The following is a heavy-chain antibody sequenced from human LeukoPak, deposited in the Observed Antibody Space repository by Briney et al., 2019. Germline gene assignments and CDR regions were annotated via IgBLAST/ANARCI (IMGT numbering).Heavy chain of an antibody. Sequence: SETLSLTCTVSGGSFSRYYWSWIRQPPGKGLEWIGNIHYSGSTNNNPSLKSRVTISIDTSKNQFSLRLSSVTAVDTAVYYCARVSGATITTYYGMDVWGQGTTVTVS. V-gene: IGHV4-59*01. CDR1: GGSFSRYY. CDR2: IHYSGST. J-gene: IGHJ6*02. CDR3: ARVSGATITTYYGMDV. D-gene: IGHD5-12*01.